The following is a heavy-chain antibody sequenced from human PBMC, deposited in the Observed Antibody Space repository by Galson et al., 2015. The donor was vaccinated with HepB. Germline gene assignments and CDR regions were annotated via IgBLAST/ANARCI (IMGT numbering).Heavy chain of an antibody. Sequence: SLRLSCAASGFRFNNYAMSWVRQAPGKGLEWVSGMSGSGGSTYYADSVKGRFTISRDNSKNTLWLQVSSLRAEDTAVYYCAKNPYYASNGYYSFDFWGQGTRVTVSS. CDR2: MSGSGGST. V-gene: IGHV3-23*01. CDR1: GFRFNNYA. CDR3: AKNPYYASNGYYSFDF. J-gene: IGHJ4*02. D-gene: IGHD3-22*01.